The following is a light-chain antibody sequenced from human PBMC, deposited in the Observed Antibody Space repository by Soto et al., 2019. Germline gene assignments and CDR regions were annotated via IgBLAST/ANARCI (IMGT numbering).Light chain of an antibody. CDR2: HAS. CDR1: ESISNW. J-gene: IGKJ1*01. CDR3: QQYRTYS. V-gene: IGKV1-5*01. Sequence: IQLTQSPTTLPASVGDRVTLTCRASESISNWLAWYQQRPGTAPKLLIYHASILETAVPSRFSGKGSGTEFTLTISSLQPGDFATYYCQQYRTYSFGQGSRVEIK.